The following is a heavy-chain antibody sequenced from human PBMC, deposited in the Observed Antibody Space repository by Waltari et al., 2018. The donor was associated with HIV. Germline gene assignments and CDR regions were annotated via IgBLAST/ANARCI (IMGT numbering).Heavy chain of an antibody. J-gene: IGHJ2*01. CDR1: GGSISSSSYY. CDR2: IYYSGST. D-gene: IGHD3-3*01. V-gene: IGHV4-39*07. CDR3: ARLDGGICWYFDL. Sequence: QLQLQESGPGLVKPSETLSLTCTVPGGSISSSSYYWGSIRQPPGKGLEWIGSIYYSGSTYYNPSLKSRVTISVDTSKNQFSLKLSSVTAADTAVYYCARLDGGICWYFDLWGRGTLVTVSS.